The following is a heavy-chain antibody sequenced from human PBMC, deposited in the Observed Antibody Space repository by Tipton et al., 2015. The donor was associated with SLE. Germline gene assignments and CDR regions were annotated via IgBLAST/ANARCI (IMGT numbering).Heavy chain of an antibody. CDR3: ARAGESGGGGAYFDY. D-gene: IGHD3-16*01. J-gene: IGHJ4*02. Sequence: QLVQSGAEVKEPGESLKISCKGSGYRFTSHWIAWVRQMPGKGLEWMGIIYPGDSDTSYSPSFQGQVTISVDKSISTAYLQWSSLQASDTAMYYCARAGESGGGGAYFDYWGQGTLVTVSS. CDR1: GYRFTSHW. V-gene: IGHV5-51*01. CDR2: IYPGDSDT.